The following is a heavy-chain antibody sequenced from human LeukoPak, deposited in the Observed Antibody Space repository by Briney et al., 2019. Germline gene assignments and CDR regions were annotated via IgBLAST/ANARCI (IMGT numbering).Heavy chain of an antibody. CDR2: VSASGAQT. D-gene: IGHD2-15*01. V-gene: IGHV3-23*01. CDR3: AKGHRLCTSGNCNSQVDY. Sequence: PGGSLRLSCAASGFTFTNFVMSWVRQAPGKGLEWISTVSASGAQTYFADSVKGRFTISRDNSKNTLYLQMYSLRVEDTATYYCAKGHRLCTSGNCNSQVDYWGHGTLVTVSS. J-gene: IGHJ4*01. CDR1: GFTFTNFV.